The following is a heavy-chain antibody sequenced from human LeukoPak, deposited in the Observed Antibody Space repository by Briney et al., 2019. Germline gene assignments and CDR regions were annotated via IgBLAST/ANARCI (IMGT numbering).Heavy chain of an antibody. J-gene: IGHJ4*02. CDR1: GGTFSSYA. CDR2: ISPIFGTA. Sequence: GASVKVSCKXSGGTFSSYAISWVRQAPGQGLERMGRISPIFGTANYAQKFQGRVTITTDESTSTAYMELSSLRSEDTAVYYCARDRGGYYDFWSGYLSFDYWGQGTLVTVSS. V-gene: IGHV1-69*05. CDR3: ARDRGGYYDFWSGYLSFDY. D-gene: IGHD3-3*01.